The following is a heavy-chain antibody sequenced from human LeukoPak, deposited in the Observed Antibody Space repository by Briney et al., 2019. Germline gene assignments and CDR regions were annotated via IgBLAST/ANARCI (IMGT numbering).Heavy chain of an antibody. D-gene: IGHD3-3*01. Sequence: GSSVEVSCKASGGTFSSYAISWVRQAPGQGLEWMGGIIPIFGTANYAQKFQGRVTITADESTSTAYMELSSLRSEDTAVYYCARTYDFWTGYYFDYWGQGTLVTVSS. J-gene: IGHJ4*02. CDR1: GGTFSSYA. V-gene: IGHV1-69*01. CDR2: IIPIFGTA. CDR3: ARTYDFWTGYYFDY.